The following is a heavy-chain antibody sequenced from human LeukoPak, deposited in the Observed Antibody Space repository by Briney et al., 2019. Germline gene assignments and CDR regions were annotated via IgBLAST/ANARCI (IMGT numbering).Heavy chain of an antibody. CDR3: ASRNPLVYSSGWYAFDI. V-gene: IGHV5-51*01. J-gene: IGHJ3*02. CDR2: IYPGDSDT. D-gene: IGHD6-19*01. Sequence: GESLKISCKGSGYSFTSYWIGWVRQMPGKGLEWMGIIYPGDSDTRYSPSFQGQVTISADKSISTAYLQWSSLKASDTAMYYCASRNPLVYSSGWYAFDIWGQGTMVTVSS. CDR1: GYSFTSYW.